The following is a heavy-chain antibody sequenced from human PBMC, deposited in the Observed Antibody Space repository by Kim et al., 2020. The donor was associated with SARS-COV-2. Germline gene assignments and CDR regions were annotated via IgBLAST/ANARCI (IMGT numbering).Heavy chain of an antibody. J-gene: IGHJ6*02. CDR2: INHSGST. CDR3: ARGRSSSVYYYYYGMDV. Sequence: SETLSLTCAVYGGSFSGYYWSWIRQPPGKGLEWIGEINHSGSTNYNPSLKSRVTISVDTSKNQFSLKLSSVTAADTAVYYCARGRSSSVYYYYYGMDVWGQGTTVTVSS. CDR1: GGSFSGYY. D-gene: IGHD6-6*01. V-gene: IGHV4-34*01.